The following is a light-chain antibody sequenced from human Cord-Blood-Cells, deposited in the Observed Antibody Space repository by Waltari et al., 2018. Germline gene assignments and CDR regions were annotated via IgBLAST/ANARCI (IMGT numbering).Light chain of an antibody. CDR1: QSISSY. Sequence: DIQMTQSPSSLSASVGDRVTITCRASQSISSYLNWYQQKPGKAPKLLIYAASSLQSRVPSRFSGSGSCTDFTLTIISLQPEDFSTYYFQQSYSTPTITFGQGTRLEIK. CDR3: QQSYSTPTIT. CDR2: AAS. V-gene: IGKV1-39*01. J-gene: IGKJ5*01.